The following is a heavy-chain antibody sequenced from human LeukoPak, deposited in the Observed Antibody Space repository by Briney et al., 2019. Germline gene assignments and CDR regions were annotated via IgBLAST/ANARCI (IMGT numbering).Heavy chain of an antibody. CDR3: VKDFVGARDY. CDR2: ISGSGGST. CDR1: GFTFSSYA. Sequence: GGSLRLSCAASGFTFSSYAMSWVRQAPGKGLEWVSGISGSGGSTYYADSVKGRFTISRDNSKNTLYLQMDSLRAEDTAVYYCVKDFVGARDYWGQGTLVTASS. V-gene: IGHV3-23*01. D-gene: IGHD1-26*01. J-gene: IGHJ4*02.